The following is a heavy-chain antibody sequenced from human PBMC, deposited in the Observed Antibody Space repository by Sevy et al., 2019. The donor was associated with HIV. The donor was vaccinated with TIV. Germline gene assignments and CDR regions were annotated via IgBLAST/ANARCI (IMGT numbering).Heavy chain of an antibody. CDR1: GFTFSSYG. CDR3: ARGGYYDSSFDY. D-gene: IGHD3-22*01. CDR2: ISYDGSNK. Sequence: GGSLRLSCAASGFTFSSYGMHWVRQAPGKGLEWVAVISYDGSNKYYADSVKGRFTISRDNSKNTLYLQMNSLRAEDTAVYYCARGGYYDSSFDYWGQGTLVTVSS. J-gene: IGHJ4*02. V-gene: IGHV3-30*19.